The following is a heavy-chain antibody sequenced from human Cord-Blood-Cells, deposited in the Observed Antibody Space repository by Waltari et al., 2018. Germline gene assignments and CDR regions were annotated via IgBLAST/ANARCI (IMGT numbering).Heavy chain of an antibody. V-gene: IGHV1-8*03. D-gene: IGHD5-12*01. CDR2: KNPNSGNT. J-gene: IGHJ6*03. CDR1: GYTFTSYD. CDR3: ARGGYDYYYYYMDV. Sequence: QVQLVQSGTEVKKPGASVKVSCKASGYTFTSYDINWVRQATGQGLEWMGWKNPNSGNTGYAQKFQGRVTITRNTSISTAYMELSSLRSEDTAVYYCARGGYDYYYYYMDVWGKGTTVTVSS.